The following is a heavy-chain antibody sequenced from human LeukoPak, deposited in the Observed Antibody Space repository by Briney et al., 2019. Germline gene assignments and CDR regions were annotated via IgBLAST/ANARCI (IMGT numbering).Heavy chain of an antibody. CDR2: IFGDGSRT. CDR1: GITFSNYW. Sequence: QPGGSLRLSCAASGITFSNYWMHWVRQAPGQVLVWASLIFGDGSRTNYADSVKGRFTISRDNAKNKLYLQMNSLRAEDTAVYYCARDFGRPGATNAFDIWGQGAVVTVS. J-gene: IGHJ3*02. D-gene: IGHD1-26*01. V-gene: IGHV3-74*01. CDR3: ARDFGRPGATNAFDI.